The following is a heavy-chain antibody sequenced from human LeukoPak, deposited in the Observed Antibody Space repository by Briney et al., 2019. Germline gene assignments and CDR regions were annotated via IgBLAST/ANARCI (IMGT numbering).Heavy chain of an antibody. CDR1: GGTFSSYA. CDR3: ARNTVQLEYLYYFDY. CDR2: IIPIFGIA. J-gene: IGHJ4*02. V-gene: IGHV1-69*10. D-gene: IGHD1-1*01. Sequence: ASVKVSCKASGGTFSSYAISWVRQAPGQGLEWMGGIIPIFGIANYAQKFQGRVTITADKSTSTAYMELSSLRSEDTAVYYCARNTVQLEYLYYFDYWGQGTLVTVSS.